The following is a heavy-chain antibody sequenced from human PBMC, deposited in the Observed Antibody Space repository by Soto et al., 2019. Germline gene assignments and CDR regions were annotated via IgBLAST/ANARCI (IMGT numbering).Heavy chain of an antibody. CDR1: GFTFDDYA. CDR2: ISWNSGSI. V-gene: IGHV3-9*01. CDR3: AKGRTFGGVIVIPEGSFDY. J-gene: IGHJ4*02. D-gene: IGHD3-16*02. Sequence: EVPLVESGGGLVQPGRSLRLSCAASGFTFDDYAMHWVRQAPGKGLEWVSGISWNSGSIGYADSVKGRFTISRDNARNSLYLQMNSLRAEDTALYYCAKGRTFGGVIVIPEGSFDYWGQGTLVTVSS.